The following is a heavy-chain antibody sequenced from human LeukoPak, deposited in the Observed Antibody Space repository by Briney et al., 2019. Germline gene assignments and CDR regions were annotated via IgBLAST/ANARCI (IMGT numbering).Heavy chain of an antibody. CDR2: INTNTGNP. D-gene: IGHD3-10*01. J-gene: IGHJ4*02. Sequence: GASVKVSCKASGYTFTSYGISWVRQAPGQGLEWMGWINTNTGNPTYAQGFTGRFVFSLDTSVSTAYLQISSLQPEDTAVYYCARGEFSMFVYWGQGTLVSVSS. V-gene: IGHV7-4-1*02. CDR3: ARGEFSMFVY. CDR1: GYTFTSYG.